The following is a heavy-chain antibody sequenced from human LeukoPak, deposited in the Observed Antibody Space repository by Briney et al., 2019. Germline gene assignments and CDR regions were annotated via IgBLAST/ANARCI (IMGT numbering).Heavy chain of an antibody. D-gene: IGHD3-16*02. CDR3: ARDSGYTTSPGY. CDR1: GSTFDDYG. V-gene: IGHV3-20*04. CDR2: INWNGGST. Sequence: GGSLRLSCVASGSTFDDYGMSWVRQAPGKELEWVSGINWNGGSTGYADSVKGRFTISRDNAKNSLYLQMNSLRAEDTALYYCARDSGYTTSPGYWGQGTLVTVSS. J-gene: IGHJ4*02.